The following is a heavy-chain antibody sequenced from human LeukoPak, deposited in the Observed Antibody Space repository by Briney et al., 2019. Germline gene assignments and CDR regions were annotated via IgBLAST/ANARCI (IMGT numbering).Heavy chain of an antibody. CDR2: IYYSGST. D-gene: IGHD5-18*01. Sequence: KPSETLSLTCVVSGGSISITSYYWGWIRQPPGKGLELIGSIYYSGSTYHNPSLKSRVTISVDTSKNQFSLKLSSVTAADTAVYYCARHRGYSYGPLDYWGQGTLVTVSS. J-gene: IGHJ4*02. CDR3: ARHRGYSYGPLDY. V-gene: IGHV4-39*01. CDR1: GGSISITSYY.